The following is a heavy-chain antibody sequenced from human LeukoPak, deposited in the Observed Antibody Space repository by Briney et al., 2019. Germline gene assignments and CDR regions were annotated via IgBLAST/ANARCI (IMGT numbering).Heavy chain of an antibody. D-gene: IGHD3-22*01. CDR2: IYSGGST. CDR1: EFTFSDYY. Sequence: GGSLRLSCAASEFTFSDYYMSWIRQAPGKGLAWVSVIYSGGSTYYADSVKGRFTISRDNSKNTLYLQMNSLRAEDTAVYYCARDRDYYDSSGYARWGQGTLVTVSS. CDR3: ARDRDYYDSSGYAR. V-gene: IGHV3-66*01. J-gene: IGHJ4*02.